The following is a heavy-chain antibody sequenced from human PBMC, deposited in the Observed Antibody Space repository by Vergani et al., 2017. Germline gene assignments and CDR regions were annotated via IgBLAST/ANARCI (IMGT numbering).Heavy chain of an antibody. CDR1: GFTFSSYA. D-gene: IGHD3-3*01. CDR2: ISGSGGST. J-gene: IGHJ6*02. V-gene: IGHV3-23*01. Sequence: EVQLLESGGGLVQPGGSLRLSCAASGFTFSSYAMSWVRQAPGKGLEWVSAISGSGGSTYYADSVKGRFTISRDNSKNTLYLQMNSLRAEDTAVYYRARVFFGMVTRGFFREKSRRPYGMDVWGQGTTVTVSS. CDR3: ARVFFGMVTRGFFREKSRRPYGMDV.